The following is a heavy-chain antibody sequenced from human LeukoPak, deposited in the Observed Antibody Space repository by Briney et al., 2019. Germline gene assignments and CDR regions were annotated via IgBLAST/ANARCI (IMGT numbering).Heavy chain of an antibody. CDR3: AASLPNIVVVPATKGPFGY. V-gene: IGHV3-74*01. CDR2: INSDGSST. J-gene: IGHJ4*02. D-gene: IGHD2-2*01. Sequence: GGSLRLSCAASGFTFSSYWMHWVRRAPGKGLVWVSHINSDGSSTSYADSVKGRFTISRDNSKNTLYLQMNSLRAEDTAVYYCAASLPNIVVVPATKGPFGYWGQGALVTVSS. CDR1: GFTFSSYW.